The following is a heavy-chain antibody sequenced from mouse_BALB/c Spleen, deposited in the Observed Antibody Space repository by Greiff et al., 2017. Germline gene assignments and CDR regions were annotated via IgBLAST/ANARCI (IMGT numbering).Heavy chain of an antibody. D-gene: IGHD2-1*01. CDR1: GFAFSSYD. CDR3: ARHYGNYYYAMDY. V-gene: IGHV5-12-1*01. Sequence: EVMLVESGGGLVKPGGSLKLSCAASGFAFSSYDMSWVRQTPEKRLEWVAYISSGGGSTYYPDTVKGRFTISRDNTKNTLYLQMSSLKSEDTAMYYCARHYGNYYYAMDYWGQGTSVTVSS. CDR2: ISSGGGST. J-gene: IGHJ4*01.